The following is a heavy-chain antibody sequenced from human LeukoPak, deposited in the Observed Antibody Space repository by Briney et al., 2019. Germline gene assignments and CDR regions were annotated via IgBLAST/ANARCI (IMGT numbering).Heavy chain of an antibody. CDR1: GFTFSSYW. V-gene: IGHV3-7*03. CDR3: ARDQAPAWADWLFEDDY. J-gene: IGHJ4*02. Sequence: GGSLRLSCAASGFTFSSYWMSWVRQAPGKGLEWVANIKEDGGEIYYVDSVKGRFTISRDNAKNSLYLQMDSLRSDDTAVYYCARDQAPAWADWLFEDDYWGQGTLVTVSS. D-gene: IGHD3-9*01. CDR2: IKEDGGEI.